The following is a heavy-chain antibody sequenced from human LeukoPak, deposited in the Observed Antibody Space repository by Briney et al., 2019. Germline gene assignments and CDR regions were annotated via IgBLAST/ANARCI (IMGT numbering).Heavy chain of an antibody. J-gene: IGHJ4*02. Sequence: PGGSLRLSCAASGFTFNNAWMNWVRQAPGKGLEWVGRIKSKPDGGTPTYAAPVRGRFTISRDDSKNMLYLQMISLKTEDTAVYYCTTASYDYYDTSGYSFGGFWGQGTLVTVSS. CDR1: GFTFNNAW. V-gene: IGHV3-15*01. CDR3: TTASYDYYDTSGYSFGGF. CDR2: IKSKPDGGTP. D-gene: IGHD3-22*01.